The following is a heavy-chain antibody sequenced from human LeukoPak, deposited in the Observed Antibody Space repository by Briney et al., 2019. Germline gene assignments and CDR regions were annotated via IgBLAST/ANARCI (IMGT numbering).Heavy chain of an antibody. Sequence: GGSLRLSCTGSGFTVSSNSMSWVRQAPGKGLEWVSFIYSDNTHYSDSVKGRFTISRDNSKNTLYLQMNSLRAEDTAVYYCARRAGAYSHPYDYWGQGTLVTVSS. CDR3: ARRAGAYSHPYDY. CDR1: GFTVSSNS. D-gene: IGHD4/OR15-4a*01. CDR2: IYSDNT. J-gene: IGHJ4*02. V-gene: IGHV3-53*01.